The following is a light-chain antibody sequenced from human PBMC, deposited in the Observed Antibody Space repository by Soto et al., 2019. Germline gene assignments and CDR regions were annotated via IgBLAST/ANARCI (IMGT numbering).Light chain of an antibody. CDR3: QQSYSTRPWT. Sequence: DIQMTQSPSSLSASVGDRVTITCRASQSISSYLNWYQQKPGKAPKILIYAASSLQSGVPSRFRGSGSGTDFTLTISSLQPEDFATYYCQQSYSTRPWTFGQGTKGEIK. V-gene: IGKV1-39*01. J-gene: IGKJ1*01. CDR2: AAS. CDR1: QSISSY.